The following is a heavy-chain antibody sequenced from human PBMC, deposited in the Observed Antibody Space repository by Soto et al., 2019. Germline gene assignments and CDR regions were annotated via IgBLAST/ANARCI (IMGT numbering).Heavy chain of an antibody. J-gene: IGHJ5*01. CDR1: GYTFASYN. CDR3: ARAGRDLEWFPRFGS. V-gene: IGHV1-8*01. Sequence: SVKLSCNAAGYTFASYNIYWVRQVKGQGLEWMGWMNPNSGDKGYAQKFLDRVIMTRDTTIKTAYLELTSLTSEDTAVYYCARAGRDLEWFPRFGSWGKGNLVT. CDR2: MNPNSGDK. D-gene: IGHD3-3*01.